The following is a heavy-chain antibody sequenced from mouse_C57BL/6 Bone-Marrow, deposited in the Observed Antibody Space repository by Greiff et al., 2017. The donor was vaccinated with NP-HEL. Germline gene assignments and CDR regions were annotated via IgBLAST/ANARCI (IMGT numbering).Heavy chain of an antibody. J-gene: IGHJ1*03. CDR1: GYTFTDYY. Sequence: VQLKQSGPELVKPGASVKISCKASGYTFTDYYMNWVKQSPGKSLEWIGYINPNNGGTSYNQKFKGKATLTVDKSSSTAYMELRSLTSEDSAVYYCARSFITTVVHWYFDVWGTGTTVTVSS. CDR2: INPNNGGT. D-gene: IGHD1-1*01. CDR3: ARSFITTVVHWYFDV. V-gene: IGHV1-26*01.